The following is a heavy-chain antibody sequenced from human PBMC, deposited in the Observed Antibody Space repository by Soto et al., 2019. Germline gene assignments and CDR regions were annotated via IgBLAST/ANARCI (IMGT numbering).Heavy chain of an antibody. D-gene: IGHD3-3*01. V-gene: IGHV3-7*01. Sequence: EVHLVESGGGLVQPGGSPRLSCAASGITFSNYWMTWVRQAPGKGLEWVANIKQDGSEKYYVDSVKGRFTISRDNAKNSLYLQMNSLRAEDTAVYYCARDQDDSSDAFDIWGQGTMVTVSS. CDR3: ARDQDDSSDAFDI. CDR1: GITFSNYW. J-gene: IGHJ3*02. CDR2: IKQDGSEK.